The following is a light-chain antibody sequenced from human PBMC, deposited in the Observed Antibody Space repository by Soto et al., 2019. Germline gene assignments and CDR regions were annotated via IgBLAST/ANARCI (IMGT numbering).Light chain of an antibody. CDR3: LQDINNPWT. J-gene: IGKJ1*01. CDR1: QGIGNA. Sequence: AIQMTQSPSSLSASVGDRATISCRASQGIGNALGWYQQKPGKPPKVLIYGASNIQSGVPPRFSGSGSGTDFSLAISSLLPDDSATYYYLQDINNPWTFGQGTKLEIK. V-gene: IGKV1-6*01. CDR2: GAS.